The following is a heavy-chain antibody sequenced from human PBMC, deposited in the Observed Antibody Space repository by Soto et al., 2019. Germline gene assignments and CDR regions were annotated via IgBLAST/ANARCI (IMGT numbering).Heavy chain of an antibody. V-gene: IGHV2-5*02. J-gene: IGHJ5*02. CDR1: GFSVSTSGVG. CDR3: AYGDYVGNWFDP. D-gene: IGHD4-17*01. CDR2: IYWDDDK. Sequence: QITLKESGPTLVQPTQTLTLTCTFSGFSVSTSGVGVGWICQPPGKALEWLALIYWDDDKRYSPSLKSRLTITKDTSKNQVVLTMTNMDPVDTATYYCAYGDYVGNWFDPWGQGTLVTVSS.